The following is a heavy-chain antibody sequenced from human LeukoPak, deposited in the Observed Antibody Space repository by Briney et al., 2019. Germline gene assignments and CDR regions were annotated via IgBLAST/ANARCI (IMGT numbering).Heavy chain of an antibody. CDR2: IYPGDSDT. D-gene: IGHD2-15*01. J-gene: IGHJ4*02. V-gene: IGHV5-51*01. CDR1: GYRFTSDW. CDR3: ARLSGRVVCSAGSCYIDS. Sequence: GESLKISCKGSGYRFTSDWIGWVRQMPGKGLEWMGIIYPGDSDTRYSPSFQGQVTVSADKSVNTAYLQWSSLKASDTAMYYCARLSGRVVCSAGSCYIDSWGQGTLVTVSS.